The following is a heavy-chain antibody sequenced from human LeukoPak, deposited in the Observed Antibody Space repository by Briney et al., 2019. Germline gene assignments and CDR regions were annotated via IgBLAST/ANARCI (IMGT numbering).Heavy chain of an antibody. CDR3: ARAGGFGELLSPFDC. D-gene: IGHD3-10*01. J-gene: IGHJ4*02. CDR1: GGSISSYY. Sequence: SETLSLTCTVSGGSISSYYWSWIRQPPGKGLEWIGYIYYSGSTNYNPSLQSRVTISVDTSKNQFSLKLSSVTAAGTAVYYCARAGGFGELLSPFDCWGQGTLVTVSS. V-gene: IGHV4-59*01. CDR2: IYYSGST.